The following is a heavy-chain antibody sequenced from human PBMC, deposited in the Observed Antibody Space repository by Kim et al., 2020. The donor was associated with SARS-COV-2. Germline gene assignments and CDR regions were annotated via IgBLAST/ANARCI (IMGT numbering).Heavy chain of an antibody. V-gene: IGHV4-39*01. CDR2: IYYSGST. CDR1: GGSISSSSYY. Sequence: SETLSLTCTVSGGSISSSSYYWGWIRQPPGKGLEWIGSIYYSGSTYYNPSLKSRVTISVDTSKNQFSLKLSSVTAADTAVYYCARQGGYCSSTSCYSMD. CDR3: ARQGGYCSSTSCYSMD. D-gene: IGHD2-2*02. J-gene: IGHJ6*03.